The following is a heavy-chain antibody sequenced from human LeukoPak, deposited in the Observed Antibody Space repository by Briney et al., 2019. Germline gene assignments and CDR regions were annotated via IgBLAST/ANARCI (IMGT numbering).Heavy chain of an antibody. V-gene: IGHV1-69*13. Sequence: ASVKVSCKASGGTFSSYAISWVRQAPGQGLEWMGGIIPIFGTPKYAQKFQGRVTFTADESTSIAYMELRSLRSDDTAVYYCARVRGNYCSGGSCYVDYWGQGTLVTVSS. CDR3: ARVRGNYCSGGSCYVDY. CDR2: IIPIFGTP. J-gene: IGHJ4*02. D-gene: IGHD2-15*01. CDR1: GGTFSSYA.